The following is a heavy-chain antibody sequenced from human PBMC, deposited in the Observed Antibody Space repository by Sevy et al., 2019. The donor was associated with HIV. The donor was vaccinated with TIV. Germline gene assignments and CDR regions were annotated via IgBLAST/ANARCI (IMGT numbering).Heavy chain of an antibody. CDR1: GFTLSSYS. CDR2: ISSSSSYI. CDR3: ARDRGRLEWELNWFDP. J-gene: IGHJ5*02. D-gene: IGHD1-26*01. Sequence: GGSLRLSCAASGFTLSSYSMNWVRQAPGKGLEWVSSISSSSSYIYYADSVKGRFTISRDNAKNSLYLQMNSLRAEDTAVYYCARDRGRLEWELNWFDPWGQGTLVTVSS. V-gene: IGHV3-21*01.